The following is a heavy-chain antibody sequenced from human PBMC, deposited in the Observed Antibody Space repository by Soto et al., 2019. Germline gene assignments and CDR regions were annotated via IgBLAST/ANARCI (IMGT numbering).Heavy chain of an antibody. J-gene: IGHJ6*02. Sequence: ASVKVSCKASGYTFTSYAMHWVRQAPGQRLEWMGWINAANGVTRYSQRFQGRVTITRDTSATTAYMELSSLTSEDTAVYYCARRYCGTISCSPSYGMDVWGQGTTVTVSS. D-gene: IGHD2-2*01. CDR3: ARRYCGTISCSPSYGMDV. V-gene: IGHV1-3*01. CDR2: INAANGVT. CDR1: GYTFTSYA.